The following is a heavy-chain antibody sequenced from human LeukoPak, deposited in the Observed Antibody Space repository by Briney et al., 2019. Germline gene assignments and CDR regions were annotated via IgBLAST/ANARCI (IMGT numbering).Heavy chain of an antibody. V-gene: IGHV3-23*01. CDR1: GFTFSSYV. D-gene: IGHD3-3*01. J-gene: IGHJ4*02. CDR3: AKAGITIFGVVNYFDY. Sequence: GGSLRLSCAASGFTFSSYVMNWVRQAPGKGLEWVSAISGSGGSTYYADSVKGRFTISRDNSKNTLYLQMNSLTAEDTAVYYCAKAGITIFGVVNYFDYWGQGTLVTVSS. CDR2: ISGSGGST.